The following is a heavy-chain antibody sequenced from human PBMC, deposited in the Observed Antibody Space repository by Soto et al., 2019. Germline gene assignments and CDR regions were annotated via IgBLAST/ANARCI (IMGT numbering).Heavy chain of an antibody. CDR2: ISGSGGST. D-gene: IGHD3-9*01. CDR3: ATDGLAALRYFDRQHPNVYGMDV. Sequence: GGSLRLSCAASGFTFSSYAMSWVRQAPGKGLEWVSAISGSGGSTYYADSVKGRFTISRDNSKNTLYLQMNSLRAEDTAVYYCATDGLAALRYFDRQHPNVYGMDVWGQGNTVTVSS. CDR1: GFTFSSYA. J-gene: IGHJ6*02. V-gene: IGHV3-23*01.